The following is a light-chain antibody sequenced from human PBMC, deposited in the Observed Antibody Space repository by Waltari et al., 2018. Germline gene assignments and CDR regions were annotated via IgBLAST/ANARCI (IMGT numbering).Light chain of an antibody. Sequence: FVLTQSPDSLSLSAGERATLSCRSSQAIKKFFAWYQQKPGQAPRLIIHDASTRSTGIPARFSGSGSGTDFTLTISSVEPEDFAVYYCQQRSNWPRISFGQGTRLELK. CDR3: QQRSNWPRIS. CDR1: QAIKKF. CDR2: DAS. V-gene: IGKV3-11*01. J-gene: IGKJ5*01.